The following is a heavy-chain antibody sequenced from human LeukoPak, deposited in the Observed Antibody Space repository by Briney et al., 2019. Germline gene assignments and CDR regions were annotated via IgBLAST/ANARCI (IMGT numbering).Heavy chain of an antibody. CDR2: IRYDGSNK. Sequence: GGSLRLSCAASGFTFSSYGMHWVRQAPGKGLEWVAFIRYDGSNKYYADSVKGRFTISRDNSKNTLYLQMNSLRAEDTAVYYCAKDRSGSYSQGLNYWGQGTLVTVST. CDR1: GFTFSSYG. CDR3: AKDRSGSYSQGLNY. J-gene: IGHJ4*02. V-gene: IGHV3-30*02. D-gene: IGHD1-26*01.